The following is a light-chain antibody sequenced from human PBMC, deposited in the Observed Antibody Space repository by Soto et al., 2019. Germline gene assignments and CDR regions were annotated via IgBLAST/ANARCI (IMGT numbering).Light chain of an antibody. Sequence: DIQMTQSPSTLSASVGDRVTITCRASQSVSRWLAWYQQKPGNAPKLLIYKASTLESGVRSRFIGRGSRTEFTLAISSLQPDDSATYYGQQYNDNWTFGQGTKV. V-gene: IGKV1-5*03. CDR3: QQYNDNWT. CDR2: KAS. CDR1: QSVSRW. J-gene: IGKJ1*01.